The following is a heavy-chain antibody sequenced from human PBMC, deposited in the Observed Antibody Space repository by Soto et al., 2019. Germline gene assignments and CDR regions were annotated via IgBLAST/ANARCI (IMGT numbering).Heavy chain of an antibody. CDR1: GFNLSNYA. V-gene: IGHV3-23*01. J-gene: IGHJ4*02. CDR2: ISGSGTST. D-gene: IGHD2-2*01. Sequence: EVQLLESGGDLVQPGGSLRLTCAASGFNLSNYAMNWVRRAPGKGPEWVSVISGSGTSTYYADSVKGRFTISRDNSKNTLYLQMNSLRAEDTAVYYCAKGSRTSCYGGIDYWGQGALVTVSS. CDR3: AKGSRTSCYGGIDY.